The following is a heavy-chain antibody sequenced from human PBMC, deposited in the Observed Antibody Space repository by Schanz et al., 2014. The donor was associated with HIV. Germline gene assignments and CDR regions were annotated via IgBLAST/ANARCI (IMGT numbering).Heavy chain of an antibody. V-gene: IGHV1-2*02. D-gene: IGHD3-3*01. CDR2: VNPNSGGT. CDR3: ARHYDLRRGNYQSRWFDP. J-gene: IGHJ5*02. Sequence: QVQLVQSGAEVRKPGASVKVSCKASGYSFTAFFIHWLRQAPGQGLEWVGWVNPNSGGTSYGKKFQGRVTMARDTSINTVYMELSRLTSDDTAVYFCARHYDLRRGNYQSRWFDPWGQGTLVTVSS. CDR1: GYSFTAFF.